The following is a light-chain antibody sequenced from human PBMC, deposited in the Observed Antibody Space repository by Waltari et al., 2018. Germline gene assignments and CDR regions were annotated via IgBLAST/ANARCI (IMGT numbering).Light chain of an antibody. Sequence: DVVMTQSPLSLPVTLGQPASISCRSSQSLVHSDGHTYLNWFQQRPGQSPRRLIYRVSNRDSGVPDRFSGSGSGTDFTLKISRVEAEDVGIYYCMQGIHWPWTFDQGTRVESK. CDR3: MQGIHWPWT. V-gene: IGKV2-30*02. J-gene: IGKJ1*01. CDR1: QSLVHSDGHTY. CDR2: RVS.